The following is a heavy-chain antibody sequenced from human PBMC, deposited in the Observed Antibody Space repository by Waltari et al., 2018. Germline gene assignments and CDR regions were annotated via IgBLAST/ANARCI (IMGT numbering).Heavy chain of an antibody. CDR2: ISVGSATI. CDR1: GSTFSFYD. Sequence: EVQLVESGGGLVQSGGSLRLSCATSGSTFSFYDIHWVRQAPGNGLEWLSYISVGSATIYYADSVKGRFSISRDDARNSLFLEINSLRAEDSAVYYCARAGEFRSYYYAMDVWGQGTAVSVSS. J-gene: IGHJ6*02. D-gene: IGHD3-10*01. V-gene: IGHV3-48*03. CDR3: ARAGEFRSYYYAMDV.